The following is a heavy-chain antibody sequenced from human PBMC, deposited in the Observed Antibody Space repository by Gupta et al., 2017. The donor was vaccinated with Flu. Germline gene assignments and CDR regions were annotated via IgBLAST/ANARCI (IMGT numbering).Heavy chain of an antibody. J-gene: IGHJ4*02. V-gene: IGHV3-74*03. D-gene: IGHD6-19*01. CDR3: ASGIAEAGMGID. CDR1: GVPFSSFW. Sequence: EVQVVESGGGSVQPGGSLRLYCVISGVPFSSFWMHWVRQASGEGLVWVSLITSYGSDTTYAYSVKVRFTISRDNAKNIVFLQMNSLRSEDTAVYYCASGIAEAGMGIDWGQGTLVTVSS. CDR2: ITSYGSDT.